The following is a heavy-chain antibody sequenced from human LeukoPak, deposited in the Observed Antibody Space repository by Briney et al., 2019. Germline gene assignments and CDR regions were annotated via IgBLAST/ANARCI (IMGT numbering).Heavy chain of an antibody. CDR3: ARDKSGSYDRYMDV. J-gene: IGHJ6*03. CDR1: GFTFSSQW. Sequence: GVLRLSCAASGFTFSSQWMSWVRQAPGKGLEWVAIINQAGTGKYYVDSVKGRFTISRDNANNSLHLQMNSLRAEDTAVYYCARDKSGSYDRYMDVWGTGTTVTVSS. V-gene: IGHV3-7*01. CDR2: INQAGTGK. D-gene: IGHD1-26*01.